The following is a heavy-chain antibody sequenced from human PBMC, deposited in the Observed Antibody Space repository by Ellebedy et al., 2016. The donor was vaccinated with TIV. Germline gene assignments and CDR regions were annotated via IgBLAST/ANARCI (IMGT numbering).Heavy chain of an antibody. V-gene: IGHV1-18*01. CDR2: VSAYSGNT. Sequence: AASVKVSCKSSGYTFIDYGISWVRQAPGQGLDWMGWVSAYSGNTNYADNLQGRVTMTTDTSTDTAYMELRSLISDDTAVYYCARYSGSGTYYRNGMDVWGQGTTVTVSS. CDR1: GYTFIDYG. CDR3: ARYSGSGTYYRNGMDV. D-gene: IGHD3-10*01. J-gene: IGHJ6*02.